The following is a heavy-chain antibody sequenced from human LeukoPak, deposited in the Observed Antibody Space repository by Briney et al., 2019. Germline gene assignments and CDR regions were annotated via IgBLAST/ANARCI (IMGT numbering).Heavy chain of an antibody. V-gene: IGHV3-48*04. J-gene: IGHJ6*03. CDR2: ISSSSSTI. CDR1: GFSFSSYS. CDR3: ASRNYYFYYMDV. Sequence: GGSLRLSCAASGFSFSSYSMNWVRQAPGKGLEWISYISSSSSTIYYADSVKGRFTISRDNTKNSLYLQMNSLRPEDTVVYYCASRNYYFYYMDVWGVGTTVTVSS.